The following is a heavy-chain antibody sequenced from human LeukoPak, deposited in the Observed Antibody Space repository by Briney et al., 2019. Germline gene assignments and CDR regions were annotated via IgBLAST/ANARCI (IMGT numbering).Heavy chain of an antibody. V-gene: IGHV3-21*01. CDR3: ATSRRGFGGLWGY. Sequence: GGSLRLSCAASGFTFSSYSMNWVRQAPGKGLEWVSSISSSSSYIYYADSVKGRLTISRDNAKKSLYLQMNSLRAEDTAVYYCATSRRGFGGLWGYWGQGTLVTVSS. CDR1: GFTFSSYS. CDR2: ISSSSSYI. D-gene: IGHD3-10*01. J-gene: IGHJ4*02.